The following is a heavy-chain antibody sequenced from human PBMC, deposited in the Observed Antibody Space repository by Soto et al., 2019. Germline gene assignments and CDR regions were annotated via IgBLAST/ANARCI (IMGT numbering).Heavy chain of an antibody. CDR3: AKDAREDWFAFDI. Sequence: LRLSCAASGFIFENFGMSWVRQAPGKGLEWISSISGSGFKKYYADSVKGRFTISRDNSKNTLYLQMNSLRAEDTAVYYCAKDAREDWFAFDIWGQGTMVTVSS. D-gene: IGHD2-21*01. CDR2: ISGSGFKK. CDR1: GFIFENFG. J-gene: IGHJ3*02. V-gene: IGHV3-23*01.